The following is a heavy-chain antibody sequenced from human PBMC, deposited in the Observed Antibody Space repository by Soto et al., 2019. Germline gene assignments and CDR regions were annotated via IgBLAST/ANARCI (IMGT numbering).Heavy chain of an antibody. CDR1: GFTFSTYA. D-gene: IGHD1-1*01. J-gene: IGHJ6*02. Sequence: EVQLLESGGGLVQPGGSLRLSCAASGFTFSTYAMNWVRQAPGNGLEWVSASSGSGGSIHYADSVKGRFTISRDNSKNTLYLQMNCLRDEVTAVYHCVKGYWKGDVGGQGTTVTVSS. V-gene: IGHV3-23*01. CDR2: SSGSGGSI. CDR3: VKGYWKGDV.